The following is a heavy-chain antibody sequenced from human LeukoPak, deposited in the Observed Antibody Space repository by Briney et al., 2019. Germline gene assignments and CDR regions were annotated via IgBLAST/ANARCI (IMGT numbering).Heavy chain of an antibody. J-gene: IGHJ4*02. V-gene: IGHV3-30*03. CDR2: ISYDGSNK. Sequence: GGSLRLSCAASGFTFSSYGMHWVRQAPGKGLERVAVISYDGSNKYYADSVKGRFTISRDNSKNTLYLQMNSLRAEDTAVYYCATAVIWYYYDSSGYLPLDYWGQGTLVTVSS. CDR3: ATAVIWYYYDSSGYLPLDY. CDR1: GFTFSSYG. D-gene: IGHD3-22*01.